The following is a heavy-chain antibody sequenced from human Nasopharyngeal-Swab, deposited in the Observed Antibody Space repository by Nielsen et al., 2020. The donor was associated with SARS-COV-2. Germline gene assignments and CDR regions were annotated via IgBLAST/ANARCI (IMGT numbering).Heavy chain of an antibody. CDR3: AKATGIFWFGQFKNDAFDI. Sequence: GESLKISCAASGFTFNNHGMHWVRQAPGKGPEWVAVISYDGSKKYYAESVQGRFTISRDSSKNTLFLQMNDLRTDDTALYHCAKATGIFWFGQFKNDAFDIWGPGTLVTVSS. CDR1: GFTFNNHG. J-gene: IGHJ3*02. V-gene: IGHV3-30*18. CDR2: ISYDGSKK. D-gene: IGHD3-10*01.